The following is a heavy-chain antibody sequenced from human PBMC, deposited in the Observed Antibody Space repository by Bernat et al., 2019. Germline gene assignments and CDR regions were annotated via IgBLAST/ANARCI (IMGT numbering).Heavy chain of an antibody. CDR1: GFTFSSHW. CDR2: LNQDGSET. V-gene: IGHV3-7*03. Sequence: EVQLVESGGGLVQPGGSLILSCAASGFTFSSHWMGWVRQAPGEGLEWVANLNQDGSETYYVDSLKGRFTISRDNTKNSLCLQMNSLRTEDTAVYFCARLGYRLAEYWGQGTLVTVSA. D-gene: IGHD3-16*02. J-gene: IGHJ4*02. CDR3: ARLGYRLAEY.